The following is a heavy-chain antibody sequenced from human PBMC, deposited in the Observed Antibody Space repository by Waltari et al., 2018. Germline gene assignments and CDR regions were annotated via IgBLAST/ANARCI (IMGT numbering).Heavy chain of an antibody. CDR2: IIPIFGTA. J-gene: IGHJ4*02. V-gene: IGHV1-69*12. CDR1: GGTFSSYA. CDR3: ARDGFAGTVSYYFDY. D-gene: IGHD3-10*01. Sequence: QVQLVQSGAEVKKPGSSVKVSCKASGGTFSSYAISVVRQAPGQGLEWMGGIIPIFGTANYAQKFQGRVTITADESTSTAYMELSSLRSEDTAVYYCARDGFAGTVSYYFDYWGQGTLVTVSS.